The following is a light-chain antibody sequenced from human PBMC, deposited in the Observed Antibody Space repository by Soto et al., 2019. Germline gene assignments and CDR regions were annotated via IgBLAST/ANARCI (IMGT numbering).Light chain of an antibody. J-gene: IGKJ1*01. V-gene: IGKV2-28*01. Sequence: DIVMTQSPVSLPVTPGEPASISCRSSQSLLHSNGYNFLDWYLQKPGQSPQILIYLGSYRASGVPDRFSVSGSVTDFTLRISRVEAEDVGVYYCMQALQTPRTFGQGNKVDIK. CDR1: QSLLHSNGYNF. CDR2: LGS. CDR3: MQALQTPRT.